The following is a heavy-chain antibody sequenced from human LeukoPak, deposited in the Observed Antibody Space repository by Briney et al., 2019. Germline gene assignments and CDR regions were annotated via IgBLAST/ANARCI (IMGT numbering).Heavy chain of an antibody. Sequence: GESLKISCXGSGYSFTSYWIGWVRQMPGKGLKWTGIIYPGDSDTRYSPSFQGQVTISADKSISTAYLQWSSLKASDTAMYYCARLPRGGYCSSTSCQGAFDIWGQGTMVTVSS. D-gene: IGHD2-2*01. CDR1: GYSFTSYW. V-gene: IGHV5-51*01. CDR2: IYPGDSDT. CDR3: ARLPRGGYCSSTSCQGAFDI. J-gene: IGHJ3*02.